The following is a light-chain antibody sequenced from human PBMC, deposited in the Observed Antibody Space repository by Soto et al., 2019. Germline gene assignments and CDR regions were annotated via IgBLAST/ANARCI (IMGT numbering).Light chain of an antibody. V-gene: IGKV1-5*03. CDR1: QSIGFW. Sequence: DIQMTQSPSTLSASVGDRVTITCRASQSIGFWLAWYQQKPGKAPMVLMYKASILESGVPSRFSGSGSGTEFTLTVSSLQPDDFATYYCQQYHTYPYTFGQGTKLQIK. CDR2: KAS. J-gene: IGKJ2*01. CDR3: QQYHTYPYT.